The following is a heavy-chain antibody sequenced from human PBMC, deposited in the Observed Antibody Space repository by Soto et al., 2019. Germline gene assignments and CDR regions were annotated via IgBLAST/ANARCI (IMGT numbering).Heavy chain of an antibody. CDR3: ARDHHRYSGYDYVDY. Sequence: PGGSLRLSCAASGFTLSDYYMTWIRQAPGKGLEWISYISTNSRYTKYADPVKGRFTISRDDAKNSLYLQMNSLRVEDTAVYYCARDHHRYSGYDYVDYWGQGT. CDR2: ISTNSRYT. J-gene: IGHJ4*02. CDR1: GFTLSDYY. D-gene: IGHD5-12*01. V-gene: IGHV3-11*05.